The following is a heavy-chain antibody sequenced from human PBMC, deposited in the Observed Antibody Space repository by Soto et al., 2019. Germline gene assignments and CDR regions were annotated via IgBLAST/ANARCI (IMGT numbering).Heavy chain of an antibody. V-gene: IGHV1-18*01. CDR1: GYTFTSYG. CDR3: AKAGDIVVVPAAIPVLEPGGMDV. J-gene: IGHJ6*02. Sequence: ASVKVSCKASGYTFTSYGISWVRQAPGQGLEWMGWISAYNGNTSYAQKLQGRVTMTTDTSTSTAYMELRSLRSDDTAVYYCAKAGDIVVVPAAIPVLEPGGMDVWGQGTTVTVSS. D-gene: IGHD2-2*02. CDR2: ISAYNGNT.